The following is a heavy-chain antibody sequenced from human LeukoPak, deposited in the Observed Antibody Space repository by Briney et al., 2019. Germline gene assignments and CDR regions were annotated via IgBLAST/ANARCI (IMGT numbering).Heavy chain of an antibody. CDR1: GFTFSSYS. Sequence: GGSLRLSCAASGFTFSSYSMNWVRQAPGKGLEWVSSISSSSSYIYYADSVKGRFTISRDNAKNSLYLQMNSLRAEDTAVYYCARGLIAVAGRDWFDPWGQGTLVTVSP. CDR3: ARGLIAVAGRDWFDP. D-gene: IGHD6-19*01. V-gene: IGHV3-21*01. CDR2: ISSSSSYI. J-gene: IGHJ5*02.